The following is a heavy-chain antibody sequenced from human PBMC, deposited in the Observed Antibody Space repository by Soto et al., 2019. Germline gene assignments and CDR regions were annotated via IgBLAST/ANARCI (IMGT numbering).Heavy chain of an antibody. CDR2: ISGIRDYI. V-gene: IGHV3-21*06. D-gene: IGHD3-22*01. CDR3: AREGVHNYNEYYFDY. CDR1: GFAFSYYA. J-gene: IGHJ4*02. Sequence: GSLRLSCAASGFAFSYYALHWVRRAPGKGLEWVSSISGIRDYIRYADSVKGRFTISRDNAKTSLYLQMNSLTAEDTAVYYCAREGVHNYNEYYFDYWGQGTLVTVSS.